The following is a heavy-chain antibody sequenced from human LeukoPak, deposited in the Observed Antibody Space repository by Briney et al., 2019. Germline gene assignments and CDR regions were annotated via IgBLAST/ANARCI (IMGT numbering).Heavy chain of an antibody. D-gene: IGHD2-8*01. CDR3: ARLSVSFSGAFDI. V-gene: IGHV4-61*02. Sequence: KPSETLSLTCTVSGGSISSGSYYWSWIRQPAGKGLEWIGRIYTSGSTNYNPSLKSRVTISVDTSKNQFSLKLSSVTAADTAVYYCARLSVSFSGAFDIWGQGTMVTVSS. J-gene: IGHJ3*02. CDR2: IYTSGST. CDR1: GGSISSGSYY.